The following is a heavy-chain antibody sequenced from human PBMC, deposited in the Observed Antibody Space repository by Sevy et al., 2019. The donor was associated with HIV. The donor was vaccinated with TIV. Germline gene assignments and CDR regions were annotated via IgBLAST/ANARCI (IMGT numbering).Heavy chain of an antibody. D-gene: IGHD3-22*01. CDR1: GFTFSDYY. CDR3: ARGYYDSSGYLDAFDI. V-gene: IGHV3-11*01. J-gene: IGHJ3*02. CDR2: ISSSGSTI. Sequence: GSLRLSCAASGFTFSDYYMSWIRQAPGKGLEWVSYISSSGSTIYYAASVKGRFTISRDNAKKSLSLQMNSLRAEDTAVYYCARGYYDSSGYLDAFDIWGQGTMVTVS.